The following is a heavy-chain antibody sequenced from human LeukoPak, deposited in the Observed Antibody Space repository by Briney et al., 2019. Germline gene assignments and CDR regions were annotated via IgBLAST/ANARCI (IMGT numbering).Heavy chain of an antibody. CDR1: GYTFTDYN. CDR3: ARDLSTSSNWELDY. Sequence: ASVKVSCKAAGYTFTDYNTYWVRQAPGQGIEWRGWINPTSGATRHAQQFQGRFTMTRDTSIGTVYMELSTLRSDDTAVYYCARDLSTSSNWELDYWGQGTLVTVSS. V-gene: IGHV1-2*02. CDR2: INPTSGAT. D-gene: IGHD1-1*01. J-gene: IGHJ4*02.